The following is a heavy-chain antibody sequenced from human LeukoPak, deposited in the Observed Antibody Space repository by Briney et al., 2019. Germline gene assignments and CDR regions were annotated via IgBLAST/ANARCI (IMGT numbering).Heavy chain of an antibody. Sequence: GGSLRLSCAASGFIFSSYGMHWVRQAPGKGLEWVAFLRYDGSNKYYANSVKGRFTISRDNSRNTLYLQMDSLRAEDTAVYYCAKDLLAYTMAAFDIWGQGTMVTVSS. J-gene: IGHJ3*02. CDR3: AKDLLAYTMAAFDI. V-gene: IGHV3-30*02. CDR2: LRYDGSNK. CDR1: GFIFSSYG. D-gene: IGHD2-2*02.